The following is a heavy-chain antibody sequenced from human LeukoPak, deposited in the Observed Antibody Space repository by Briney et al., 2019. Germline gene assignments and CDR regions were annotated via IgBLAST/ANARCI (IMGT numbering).Heavy chain of an antibody. CDR3: ARDRDGYNPTFDY. CDR1: GFTFSDYY. CDR2: ISAGGTI. J-gene: IGHJ4*02. Sequence: GGSLRLSCTASGFTFSDYYMSWIRQAPGNGLEWVSYISAGGTIYYVDSVKGRFSISRDNAKNSLYLQMNSLRAEDTAVYYCARDRDGYNPTFDYWGQGTLVTVSS. V-gene: IGHV3-11*04. D-gene: IGHD5-24*01.